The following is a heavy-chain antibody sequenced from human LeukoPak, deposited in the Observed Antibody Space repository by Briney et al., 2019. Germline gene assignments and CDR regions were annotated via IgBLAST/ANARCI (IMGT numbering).Heavy chain of an antibody. Sequence: GGSLRLSCAASGFTFSRYEMSWVRQAPGKGLEWISYISGSEKTIVYADSVKGRFNISRDSARNSLFLQMNSLRVEDRAVYYCARGHPGAFDIWGQGTMVTVSS. CDR3: ARGHPGAFDI. CDR2: ISGSEKTI. V-gene: IGHV3-48*03. J-gene: IGHJ3*02. CDR1: GFTFSRYE.